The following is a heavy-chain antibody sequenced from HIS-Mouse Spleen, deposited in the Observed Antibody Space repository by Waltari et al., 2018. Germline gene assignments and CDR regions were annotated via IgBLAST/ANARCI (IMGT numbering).Heavy chain of an antibody. CDR2: MNPKSGNT. CDR1: GYTFTSYD. J-gene: IGHJ4*02. Sequence: QVQLVQSGAEVKKPGASVKVSCKASGYTFTSYDINWVRQATGQGLEWMGWMNPKSGNTGHAQKFQGRVTMPRNTSISTAYMELSSLRSEDTAVYYCARGHDYSNYFDYWGQGTLVTVSS. D-gene: IGHD4-4*01. CDR3: ARGHDYSNYFDY. V-gene: IGHV1-8*01.